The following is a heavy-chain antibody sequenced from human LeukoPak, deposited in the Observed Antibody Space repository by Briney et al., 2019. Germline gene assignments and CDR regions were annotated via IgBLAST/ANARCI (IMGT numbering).Heavy chain of an antibody. D-gene: IGHD6-13*01. CDR3: ARYLASANWFDP. CDR1: GGSISSSNW. Sequence: SGTLSLTCAVSGGSISSSNWWSWVRQPPGKGLEWIGEIYHSGSTNYNPSLKSRVTISVDKSENQFSLKLSSVTAADTAVYYCARYLASANWFDPWGQGTLVTVSS. J-gene: IGHJ5*02. V-gene: IGHV4-4*02. CDR2: IYHSGST.